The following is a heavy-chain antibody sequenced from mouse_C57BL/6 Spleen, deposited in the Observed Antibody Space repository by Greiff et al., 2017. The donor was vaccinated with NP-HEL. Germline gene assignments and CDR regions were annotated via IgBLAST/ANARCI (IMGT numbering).Heavy chain of an antibody. D-gene: IGHD2-2*01. CDR1: GYAFSSSW. CDR3: ARHGYDAWYFDV. J-gene: IGHJ1*03. CDR2: IYPGDGDT. V-gene: IGHV1-82*01. Sequence: QVQLKQSGPELVKPGASVKISCKASGYAFSSSWMNWVKQRPGKGLEWIGRIYPGDGDTNYNGKFKGKATLTADKSSSTAYMQLSSLTSEDSAVYFCARHGYDAWYFDVWGTGTTVTVSS.